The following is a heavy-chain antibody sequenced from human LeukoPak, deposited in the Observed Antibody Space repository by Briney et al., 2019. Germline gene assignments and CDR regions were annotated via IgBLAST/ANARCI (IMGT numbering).Heavy chain of an antibody. V-gene: IGHV3-74*01. CDR3: VGGSYYFDY. CDR1: GFTFSSYW. CDR2: INSDGSTT. Sequence: PGGFLRLSCAASGFTFSSYWMHWVRQAPGKGLVWVSRINSDGSTTSYADSVKGRITISRDNAKNTLYLQMNSLRAEDTAVYYCVGGSYYFDYWGQGTLVTVSS. D-gene: IGHD1-26*01. J-gene: IGHJ4*02.